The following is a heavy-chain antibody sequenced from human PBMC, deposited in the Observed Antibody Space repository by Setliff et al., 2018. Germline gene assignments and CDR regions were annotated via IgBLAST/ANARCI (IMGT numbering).Heavy chain of an antibody. CDR3: AASVGGAPYYYGLDV. D-gene: IGHD2-15*01. CDR1: GYTFTNYG. V-gene: IGHV1-18*01. CDR2: INNYSFKT. Sequence: ASVKVSCKTSGYTFTNYGITWVRQAPGQGLEWMGWINNYSFKTNYPQKFLGRVTVTTDTSTGTAYMELGSLTSDDTALYSCAASVGGAPYYYGLDVWGQGTTVTVS. J-gene: IGHJ6*02.